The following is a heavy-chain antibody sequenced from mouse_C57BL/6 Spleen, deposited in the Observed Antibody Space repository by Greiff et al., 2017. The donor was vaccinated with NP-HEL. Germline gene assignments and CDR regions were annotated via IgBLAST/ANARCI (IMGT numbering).Heavy chain of an antibody. V-gene: IGHV1-85*01. CDR1: GYTFTSYD. CDR3: ARRDDYGYYYAMDY. Sequence: QVQLQQSGPELVKPGASVKLSCKASGYTFTSYDINWVKQRPGQGLEWIGWIYPRDGSTKYNEKFKGKATLTVDTSSSTAYMELHSLTSEDSAVYFCARRDDYGYYYAMDYWGQGTSVTVSS. D-gene: IGHD2-4*01. CDR2: IYPRDGST. J-gene: IGHJ4*01.